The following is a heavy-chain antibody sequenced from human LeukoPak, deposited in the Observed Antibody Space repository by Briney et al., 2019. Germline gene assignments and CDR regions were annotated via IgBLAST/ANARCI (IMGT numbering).Heavy chain of an antibody. J-gene: IGHJ4*02. V-gene: IGHV4-59*01. CDR2: IYYSGST. Sequence: PSETLSLTCTVSGGSISSYYWSWIRQPPGQGLEWIGYIYYSGSTNYNPSLKSRVTISVDTSKNQFSLKLSSVTAADTAVYYCASMIAAAGMGYFDYWGQGTLVTVSS. D-gene: IGHD6-13*01. CDR1: GGSISSYY. CDR3: ASMIAAAGMGYFDY.